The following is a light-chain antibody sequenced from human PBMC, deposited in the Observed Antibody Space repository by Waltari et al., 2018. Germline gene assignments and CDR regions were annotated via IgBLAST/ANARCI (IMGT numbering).Light chain of an antibody. V-gene: IGKV3-15*01. Sequence: EIVMTQSPATLSVSPGERVTLSCRASQSVSTNLAWYQHKPGQAPRLLIYDAFTRATGIPDRFSGSGSGTEFTLTISSIQSEDFVVYYCQQYNNWLPWTFGQGTKVEIK. CDR1: QSVSTN. J-gene: IGKJ1*01. CDR2: DAF. CDR3: QQYNNWLPWT.